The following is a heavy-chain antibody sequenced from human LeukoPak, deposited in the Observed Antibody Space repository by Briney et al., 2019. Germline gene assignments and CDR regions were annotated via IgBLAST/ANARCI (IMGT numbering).Heavy chain of an antibody. J-gene: IGHJ4*02. CDR1: GFTFSSLA. Sequence: GGPLRLSCTASGFTFSSLAMTWVRQAPGKGLEWVSTIRSNGDTTYNADSVKGRFTISRDNSKNTLYLELNSLRVEDTATFYCAKGQELDDGVFDSWGQGTMVTVSS. CDR2: IRSNGDTT. V-gene: IGHV3-23*01. D-gene: IGHD1-1*01. CDR3: AKGQELDDGVFDS.